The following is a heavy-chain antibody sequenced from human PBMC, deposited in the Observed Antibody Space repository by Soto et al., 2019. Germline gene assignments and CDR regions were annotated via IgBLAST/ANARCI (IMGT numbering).Heavy chain of an antibody. Sequence: PGGSLRLSCAASGFTFSSYEMNWVRQAPGKGLEWVSYISSSGSAIYYADSVRGRFTISRDNAKNSLFLQINSLRAEDTAVYYCARDLVTGFSHYYYGMDVWGQGTTVTVSS. J-gene: IGHJ6*02. CDR3: ARDLVTGFSHYYYGMDV. V-gene: IGHV3-48*03. CDR1: GFTFSSYE. D-gene: IGHD1-20*01. CDR2: ISSSGSAI.